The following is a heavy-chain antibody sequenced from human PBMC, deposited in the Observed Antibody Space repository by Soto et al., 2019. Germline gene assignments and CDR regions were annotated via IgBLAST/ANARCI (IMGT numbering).Heavy chain of an antibody. CDR2: ISGSGGST. CDR3: ASRTSGWYFDY. Sequence: PGGSLRLSCAASGFTFSNYAMSWVRQAPGKGLEWVSVISGSGGSTYYADSVKGRFTISRDNSKNTLYLQMNSLRAEDTAVYYCASRTSGWYFDYWGQGPLVTVSS. J-gene: IGHJ4*02. V-gene: IGHV3-23*01. CDR1: GFTFSNYA. D-gene: IGHD6-19*01.